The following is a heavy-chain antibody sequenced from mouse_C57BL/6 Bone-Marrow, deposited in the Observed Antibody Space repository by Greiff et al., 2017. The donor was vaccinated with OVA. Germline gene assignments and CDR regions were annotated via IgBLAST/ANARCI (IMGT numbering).Heavy chain of an antibody. J-gene: IGHJ2*01. Sequence: EVQLQQSGAELVKPGASVKLSCTASGFNIKDYYMHLVKQRTEQGLEWIGRIDPEDGETKYDPKFQGKATITADTSSNTAYLQLSSLTAEDTAVYYWARGGLRHYWGQGTTLTVSS. CDR1: GFNIKDYY. CDR2: IDPEDGET. D-gene: IGHD2-2*01. V-gene: IGHV14-2*01. CDR3: ARGGLRHY.